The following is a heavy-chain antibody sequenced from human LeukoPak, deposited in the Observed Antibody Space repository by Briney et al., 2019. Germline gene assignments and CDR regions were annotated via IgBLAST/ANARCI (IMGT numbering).Heavy chain of an antibody. CDR1: GGSISSSSYY. CDR2: IYYSGST. CDR3: ATNPGSGYSSWYYYYMDV. V-gene: IGHV4-39*01. D-gene: IGHD3-22*01. Sequence: SETLSLTCTVAGGSISSSSYYWGWIREPPGQGLEWIGSIYYSGSTYYNPSLRSRVTISVDTSKNQFSLRLSSVTAADTAVYYCATNPGSGYSSWYYYYMDVWGKGTTVTVSS. J-gene: IGHJ6*03.